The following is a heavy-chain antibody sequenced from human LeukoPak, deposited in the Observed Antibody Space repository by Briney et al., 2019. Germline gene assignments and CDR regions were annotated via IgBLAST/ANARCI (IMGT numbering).Heavy chain of an antibody. J-gene: IGHJ6*03. CDR3: ARLSAYYYGSYFYYYMDV. Sequence: PGGSLRLSCAASGFTFSSYSMNWVRQAPGKGLEWVSSISSSSSYIYYADSVKGRFTISRDNAKNSLYLQMNSLRAEDTAVYYCARLSAYYYGSYFYYYMDVWGKGTRSPSP. V-gene: IGHV3-21*01. D-gene: IGHD3-10*01. CDR1: GFTFSSYS. CDR2: ISSSSSYI.